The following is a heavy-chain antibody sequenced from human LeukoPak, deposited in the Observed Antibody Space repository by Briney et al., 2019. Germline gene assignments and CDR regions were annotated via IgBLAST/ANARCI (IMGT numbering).Heavy chain of an antibody. Sequence: GESLQISCKGSGSIFTSYWIGWVRQLPGKGLEWMGIIYPGDSDTRYSQSFQGQVTISADKSISTAYLQWSSLKASDTAMYYCARLELQYTFDYWGQGTLVTVSS. D-gene: IGHD4-11*01. J-gene: IGHJ4*02. CDR1: GSIFTSYW. CDR3: ARLELQYTFDY. V-gene: IGHV5-51*01. CDR2: IYPGDSDT.